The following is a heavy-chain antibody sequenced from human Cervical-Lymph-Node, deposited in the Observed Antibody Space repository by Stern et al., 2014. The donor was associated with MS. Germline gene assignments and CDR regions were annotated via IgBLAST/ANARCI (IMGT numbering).Heavy chain of an antibody. D-gene: IGHD3-10*02. CDR3: AREDRPMLPVFAY. Sequence: QVQLVHSGAEVKKPGSSVTVSCKASGGSFSNYAMNWVRQAPGQGLEWIGAISPMFGTANYAQRFQGRVTITADESTTTVYLELRTLRSEDTAVYYCAREDRPMLPVFAYWGQGTLVTVSS. V-gene: IGHV1-69*01. J-gene: IGHJ4*02. CDR2: ISPMFGTA. CDR1: GGSFSNYA.